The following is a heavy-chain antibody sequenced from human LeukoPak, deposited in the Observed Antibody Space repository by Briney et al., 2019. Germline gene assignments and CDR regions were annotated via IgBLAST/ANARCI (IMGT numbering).Heavy chain of an antibody. CDR1: GGSISSYY. D-gene: IGHD1-1*01. CDR3: ARVSRWNDWEFEG. V-gene: IGHV4-59*01. CDR2: IYHSGNS. Sequence: PSETLSLTCTVSGGSISSYYWNWVRQPPGKGLEWIGFIYHSGNSNYNPSLKSRVTISVDTSKYQFSLRLSSVTGADTAVYYCARVSRWNDWEFEGWGQGTLVTVSS. J-gene: IGHJ4*02.